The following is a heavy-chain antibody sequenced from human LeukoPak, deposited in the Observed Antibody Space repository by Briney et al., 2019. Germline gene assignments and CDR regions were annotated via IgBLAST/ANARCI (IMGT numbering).Heavy chain of an antibody. J-gene: IGHJ3*02. CDR1: GFTVSSNY. CDR3: ARVSMVRGADAFDI. Sequence: GGSLRLSCAASGFTVSSNYMSWVRQAPGKGLEWVSVIYSGGSTYYADSVKGRFTISRDNSKNTLYLQMNSLRAEDTAVYYCARVSMVRGADAFDIWGQGTMVTVSS. V-gene: IGHV3-66*01. CDR2: IYSGGST. D-gene: IGHD3-10*01.